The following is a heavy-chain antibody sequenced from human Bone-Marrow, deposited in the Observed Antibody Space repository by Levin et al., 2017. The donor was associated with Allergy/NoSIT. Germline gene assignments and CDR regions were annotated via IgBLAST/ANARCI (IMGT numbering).Heavy chain of an antibody. D-gene: IGHD2-8*02. V-gene: IGHV1-18*01. CDR2: ISAYYGTT. CDR3: ARDPLYCTGDRCYTNDGFDV. CDR1: GYTFSSYA. J-gene: IGHJ3*01. Sequence: ASVKVSCKASGYTFSSYAISWVRQAPGQGLEWMGWISAYYGTTKYVQKLQGRIAMTTDTSTNTAYMELRRLRSDDTAVYYCARDPLYCTGDRCYTNDGFDVWGQGTMVTVSP.